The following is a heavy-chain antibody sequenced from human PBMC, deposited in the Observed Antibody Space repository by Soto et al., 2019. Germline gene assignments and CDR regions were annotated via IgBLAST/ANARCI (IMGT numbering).Heavy chain of an antibody. CDR1: GGTFSNSA. CDR3: ARDKARLQLGGNYYYILDV. Sequence: QVQLEQSGAEVKKPGSSVKVSYKTSGGTFSNSAISWVRQAPGQGLEWMGGIMPIFRTPDYAQKFQDRVTITADESTSTVYMELRGLRSDDTAVYYCARDKARLQLGGNYYYILDVWGQGTTVTVSS. J-gene: IGHJ6*02. V-gene: IGHV1-69*12. D-gene: IGHD1-1*01. CDR2: IMPIFRTP.